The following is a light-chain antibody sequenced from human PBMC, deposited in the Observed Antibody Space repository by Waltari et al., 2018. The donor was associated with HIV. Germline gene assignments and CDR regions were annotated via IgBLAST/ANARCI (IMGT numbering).Light chain of an antibody. CDR2: KDS. Sequence: SYELTQPPSVSVSPGQTARITCSGDALPKHYAYWYQQKPGQAPVLVIYKDSERPSGVPERFSGSSSGKTVTLAISGVQAEDEADYYCQSADSSGTYVVFGGGTKLTVL. V-gene: IGLV3-25*03. CDR1: ALPKHY. J-gene: IGLJ2*01. CDR3: QSADSSGTYVV.